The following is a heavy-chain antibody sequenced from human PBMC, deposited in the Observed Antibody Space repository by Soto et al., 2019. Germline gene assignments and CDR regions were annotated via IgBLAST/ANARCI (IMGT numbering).Heavy chain of an antibody. CDR1: GYTFTGYY. J-gene: IGHJ4*02. V-gene: IGHV1-2*02. Sequence: ASVKVSCKASGYTFTGYYMHWVRQAPGQGLEWMGWINPNSGGSEIHCVDSVKGRFTISRDNAKNCLYLQMSSLRVEDTGVYYCAGDDWGPAHIRGQGTPVTVSS. CDR3: AGDDWGPAHI. D-gene: IGHD2-2*01. CDR2: INPNSGGSEI.